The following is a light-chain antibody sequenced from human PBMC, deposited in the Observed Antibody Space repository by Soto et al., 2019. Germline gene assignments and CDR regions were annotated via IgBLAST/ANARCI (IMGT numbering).Light chain of an antibody. Sequence: EIVLTQSPGTLSLSPGERATLSCRASQSVSTRYLAWYQQKPGQAPRLLISGASSRATGIPDRFSGSGSGTDFTLTISSLEPEDFAVYYCQQRSNRFGGGTKVDIK. CDR2: GAS. CDR3: QQRSNR. CDR1: QSVSTRY. V-gene: IGKV3D-20*02. J-gene: IGKJ4*01.